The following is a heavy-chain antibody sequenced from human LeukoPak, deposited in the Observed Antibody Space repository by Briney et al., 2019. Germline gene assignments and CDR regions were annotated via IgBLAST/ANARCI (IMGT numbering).Heavy chain of an antibody. CDR1: GYTFTSYF. CDR2: INPSGGAT. Sequence: ASVKVSCKASGYTFTSYFMHWVRQAPGQGLEWMGIINPSGGATSYAQKFQGRVTMTRDTSTNTVYMELSSLRSEDTAVYYCARESEPAAADFQHWGQGTLVTVSS. CDR3: ARESEPAAADFQH. D-gene: IGHD6-13*01. V-gene: IGHV1-46*01. J-gene: IGHJ1*01.